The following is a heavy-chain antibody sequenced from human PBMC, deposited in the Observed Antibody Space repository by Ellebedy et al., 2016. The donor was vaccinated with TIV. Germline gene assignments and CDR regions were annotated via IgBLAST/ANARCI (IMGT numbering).Heavy chain of an antibody. D-gene: IGHD2-2*03. V-gene: IGHV3-74*01. CDR3: ARVDDGAFDI. CDR1: GFTFSSYW. Sequence: GGSLRLXXAASGFTFSSYWMHWVRQAPGKGLVWVSRINSDGSSTSYADSVKGRFTISRDNSKNTLYLQMNSLRAEDTAVYYCARVDDGAFDIWGQGTMVTVSS. J-gene: IGHJ3*02. CDR2: INSDGSST.